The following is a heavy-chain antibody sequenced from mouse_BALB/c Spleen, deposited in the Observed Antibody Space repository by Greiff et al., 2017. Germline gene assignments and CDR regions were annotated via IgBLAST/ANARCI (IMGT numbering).Heavy chain of an antibody. CDR1: GYTFTDYV. CDR2: IYPGSGST. Sequence: QVHVKQSGPELVKPGASVKMSCKASGYTFTDYVISWVKQRTGQGLEWIGEIYPGSGSTYYNEKFKGKATLTADKSSNTAYMQLSSLTSEDSAVYFCASAFAYWGQGTLVTVSA. V-gene: IGHV1-77*01. J-gene: IGHJ3*01. CDR3: ASAFAY.